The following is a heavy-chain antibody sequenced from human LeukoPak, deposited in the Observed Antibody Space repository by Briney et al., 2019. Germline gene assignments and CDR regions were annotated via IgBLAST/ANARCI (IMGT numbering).Heavy chain of an antibody. CDR3: ASAPDGVTPAEFDY. D-gene: IGHD2-8*01. CDR1: GFTFSSYA. V-gene: IGHV4-30-4*08. CDR2: IYYSGST. J-gene: IGHJ4*02. Sequence: LRLSCAASGFTFSSYAMSWVRQPPGKGLEWIGYIYYSGSTYYNPSLKSRVTISVDTSKNQFSLKLSSVTAADTAVYYCASAPDGVTPAEFDYWGQGTLVTVSS.